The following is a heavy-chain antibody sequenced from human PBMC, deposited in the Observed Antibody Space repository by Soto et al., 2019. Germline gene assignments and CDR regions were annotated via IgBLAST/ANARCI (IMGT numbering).Heavy chain of an antibody. V-gene: IGHV3-30-3*01. D-gene: IGHD5-18*01. CDR2: ISYDGSNK. CDR3: ARGPRPRVAYSYGWVPGEWDYYYYGMDV. Sequence: GGSLRLSCAASGFTFSSYAMHWVRQAPGKGLEWVAVISYDGSNKYYADSVKGRFTSSRDNSKNTLYLQMNSLRAEDTAVYYCARGPRPRVAYSYGWVPGEWDYYYYGMDVWGQGTTVTVSS. CDR1: GFTFSSYA. J-gene: IGHJ6*02.